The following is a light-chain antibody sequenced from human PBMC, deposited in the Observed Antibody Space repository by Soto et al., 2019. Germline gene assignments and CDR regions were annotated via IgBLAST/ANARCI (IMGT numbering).Light chain of an antibody. V-gene: IGKV1-9*01. Sequence: DIRLTQSPSFLSASVGDRVTITCRASQDINTYLAWYQQKPGKAPKLLIFAASTLQNWVPSRFSGSGSGTEFSITITSLQPEDFASYYCQQCKSYPITFGQGTRLEIK. J-gene: IGKJ5*01. CDR2: AAS. CDR1: QDINTY. CDR3: QQCKSYPIT.